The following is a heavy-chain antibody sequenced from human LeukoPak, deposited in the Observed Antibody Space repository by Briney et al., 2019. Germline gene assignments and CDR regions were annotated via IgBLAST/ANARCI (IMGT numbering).Heavy chain of an antibody. J-gene: IGHJ6*03. Sequence: PSETLSLTCTVSGGSISSYYWSWIRQPPGKGLEWIGEINHSGSTNYNPSLKSRVTISVDTSKNQFSLKLSSVTAADTAVYYCAGCVYYYYYMDVWGKGTTVTVSS. CDR1: GGSISSYY. CDR2: INHSGST. CDR3: AGCVYYYYYMDV. V-gene: IGHV4-34*01.